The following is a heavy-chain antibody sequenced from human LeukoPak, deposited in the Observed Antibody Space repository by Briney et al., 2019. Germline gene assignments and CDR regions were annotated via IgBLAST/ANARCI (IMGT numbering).Heavy chain of an antibody. CDR2: IWYDGSNK. CDR3: AREGDGYNSPFEY. D-gene: IGHD5-24*01. CDR1: GFTFSSYG. J-gene: IGHJ4*02. Sequence: PGGSLRLSCAASGFTFSSYGMHWVRQAPGKGLEWVAVIWYDGSNKYYADSVKGRFTISRDNSKNTLYLQMNSLRAEDTAVYYCAREGDGYNSPFEYWGQGTLVTVSS. V-gene: IGHV3-33*01.